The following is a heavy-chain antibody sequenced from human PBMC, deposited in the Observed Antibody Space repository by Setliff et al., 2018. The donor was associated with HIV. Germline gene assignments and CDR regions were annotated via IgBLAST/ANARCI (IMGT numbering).Heavy chain of an antibody. CDR1: GGSFTDYY. J-gene: IGHJ6*04. CDR3: ARERLSPRGFFFSYIDV. Sequence: SETLSLTCAIFGGSFTDYYCWSWVRQSPGKGLEWIGEIDHSGIINYNPSLKSRVTMSVDTSKRQFSLNLTSVTAADTAIYYCARERLSPRGFFFSYIDVWGKGTPVTVSS. D-gene: IGHD1-26*01. CDR2: IDHSGII. V-gene: IGHV4-34*01.